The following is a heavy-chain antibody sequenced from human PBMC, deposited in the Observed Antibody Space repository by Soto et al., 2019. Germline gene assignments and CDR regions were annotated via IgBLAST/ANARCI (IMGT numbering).Heavy chain of an antibody. CDR3: ARDQGMDV. V-gene: IGHV3-30-3*01. CDR1: GFTFSSYA. Sequence: VQLVESGGGVVQPGRSLRLSCAASGFTFSSYAMHWVRQAPGKGLEWVAVISYDGSNKYYADSVKGRFTISRDNSKNTLYLQMNSLRAEDTAVYYCARDQGMDVWGQGTTVTVSS. CDR2: ISYDGSNK. J-gene: IGHJ6*02.